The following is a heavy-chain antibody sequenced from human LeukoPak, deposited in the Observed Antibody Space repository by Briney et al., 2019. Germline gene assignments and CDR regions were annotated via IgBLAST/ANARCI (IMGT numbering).Heavy chain of an antibody. CDR1: GYTFTTYD. J-gene: IGHJ4*02. V-gene: IGHV1-8*03. CDR2: MNPNRGNA. Sequence: GASVKVSCKASGYTFTTYDINWGRQAPGQGLECMGWMNPNRGNAVYAQKFQGRVTITRNTSVSTAYMELSSLKSADTAVYYCARAPRPDYFDYWGQGTLVTASS. CDR3: ARAPRPDYFDY.